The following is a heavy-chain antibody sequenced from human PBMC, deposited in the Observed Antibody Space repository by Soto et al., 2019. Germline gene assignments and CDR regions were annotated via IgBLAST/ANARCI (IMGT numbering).Heavy chain of an antibody. CDR3: AKDNRYSSSWYGSLDA. CDR2: IYSGGST. V-gene: IGHV3-53*01. Sequence: GGSLRLSCAASGFTVSSKYMSWVRQAPGEGLEWVSVIYSGGSTNYADPVKGRFTISRDNSKNTLYLQMNSLRSDDTAVYYCAKDNRYSSSWYGSLDAWGQETLVTVSS. D-gene: IGHD6-19*01. J-gene: IGHJ5*02. CDR1: GFTVSSKY.